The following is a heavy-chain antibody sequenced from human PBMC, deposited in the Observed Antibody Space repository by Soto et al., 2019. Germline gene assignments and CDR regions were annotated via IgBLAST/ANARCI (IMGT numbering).Heavy chain of an antibody. CDR1: GGTFSSYT. V-gene: IGHV1-69*02. J-gene: IGHJ5*02. D-gene: IGHD6-13*01. CDR2: IIPILGIA. CDR3: ARWTYSSSWHDRSVWFDP. Sequence: QVQLVQSGAEVKKPGSSVKVSCKASGGTFSSYTISWVRQAPGQGLEWVGRIIPILGIANYAQKFQGRVTITADKSSSTAYMELSSLRSEDTAVYYCARWTYSSSWHDRSVWFDPWGQGTLVTVSS.